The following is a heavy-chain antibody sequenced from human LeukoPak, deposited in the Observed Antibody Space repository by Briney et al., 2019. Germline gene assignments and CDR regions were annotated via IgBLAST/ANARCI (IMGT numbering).Heavy chain of an antibody. Sequence: SETLSLTCAVSGGSISSGGSSWSCIRQPPGKGLEWIGYIYHSGSTYYNPSLKSRVTISVDRSKNQFSLKLSSVTAADTAVYYCARGLRRLDIVVVTAAPQSPDWFDPWGQGTLVTVSS. CDR3: ARGLRRLDIVVVTAAPQSPDWFDP. V-gene: IGHV4-30-2*01. D-gene: IGHD2-2*01. CDR1: GGSISSGGSS. J-gene: IGHJ5*02. CDR2: IYHSGST.